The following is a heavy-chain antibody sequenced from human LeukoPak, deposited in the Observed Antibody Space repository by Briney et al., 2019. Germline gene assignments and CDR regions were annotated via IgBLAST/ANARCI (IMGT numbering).Heavy chain of an antibody. CDR3: ARITMIVEYYFDY. D-gene: IGHD3-22*01. J-gene: IGHJ4*02. V-gene: IGHV4-39*07. Sequence: SETLSLTCTVSGGSISSSSYYWGWIRQPPGKGLEWIGSIYYSGSTYYNPSLKSRLTISVDTSKNQFSLKLSSVTAADTAVYYCARITMIVEYYFDYWGQGTLVTVSS. CDR2: IYYSGST. CDR1: GGSISSSSYY.